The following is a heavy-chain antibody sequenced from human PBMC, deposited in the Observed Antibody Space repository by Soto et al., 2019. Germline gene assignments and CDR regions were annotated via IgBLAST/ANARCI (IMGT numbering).Heavy chain of an antibody. J-gene: IGHJ5*02. CDR3: ARDPTSCSGGRCNSVGWFDP. CDR2: ISFDGGEK. D-gene: IGHD2-15*01. CDR1: GFTFIAYS. V-gene: IGHV3-30-3*01. Sequence: QVQLVESGGGVVQPGRSLRLSCAASGFTFIAYSMHWVLQAPGKGLEWLAVISFDGGEKHYADSVKGRCTISRDNSNNTLYLQMNSLRDDDTAIYYCARDPTSCSGGRCNSVGWFDPWGQGTLVIVSS.